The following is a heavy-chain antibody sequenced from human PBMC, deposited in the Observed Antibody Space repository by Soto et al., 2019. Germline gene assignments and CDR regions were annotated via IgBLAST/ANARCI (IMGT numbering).Heavy chain of an antibody. Sequence: PSETLSLTCTASGGSISSSSYYWGWIRQPPGKGLEWIGSIYYSGSTYYNPSLKSRVTISVDTSKNQFSLKLSSVTAADTAVYYCASPSGTYLSYIDSWGQGTLLPVSS. V-gene: IGHV4-39*01. D-gene: IGHD1-26*01. J-gene: IGHJ4*02. CDR2: IYYSGST. CDR3: ASPSGTYLSYIDS. CDR1: GGSISSSSYY.